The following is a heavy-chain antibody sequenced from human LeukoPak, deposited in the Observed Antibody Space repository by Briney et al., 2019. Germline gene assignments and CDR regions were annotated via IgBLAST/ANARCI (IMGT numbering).Heavy chain of an antibody. Sequence: PGGSLRLSCAASGFTFSDYYMSWIRQAPGKGLEWVSYISSSGSTIYYADSVKGRFTISRDNAKNSLYLQLNSLRAEDTAVYYCAREQGIAAAGNTGSGLLQYYYYYMDVWGKGTTVTVSS. CDR3: AREQGIAAAGNTGSGLLQYYYYYMDV. CDR1: GFTFSDYY. V-gene: IGHV3-11*04. J-gene: IGHJ6*03. CDR2: ISSSGSTI. D-gene: IGHD6-13*01.